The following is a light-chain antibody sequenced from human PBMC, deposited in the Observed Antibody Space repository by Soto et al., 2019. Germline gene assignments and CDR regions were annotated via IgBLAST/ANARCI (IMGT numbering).Light chain of an antibody. CDR1: QSVNSN. Sequence: EIVMTQSPATLSVSPGERATFSCRASQSVNSNLAWYRQKPGQAPRLLISDASTRATGHPARFSGSGSGTEFTLTISSLQSEDSGIYYCQQYNFWPPLTFGGGTKVEIK. CDR3: QQYNFWPPLT. J-gene: IGKJ4*01. CDR2: DAS. V-gene: IGKV3-15*01.